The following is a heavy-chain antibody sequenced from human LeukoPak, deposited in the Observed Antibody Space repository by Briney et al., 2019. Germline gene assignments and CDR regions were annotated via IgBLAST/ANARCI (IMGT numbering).Heavy chain of an antibody. D-gene: IGHD5-18*01. V-gene: IGHV4-39*07. CDR1: GGSISSSSYY. Sequence: SETLSLTCTVSGGSISSSSYYWGWIRQPPGKGLEWIGSIYYSGSTYYNPSLKSRVTISVDTSKNQFSLKLSSVTAADTAVYYCARVAYTDTAMGTVDYWGQGTLVTVSS. CDR2: IYYSGST. J-gene: IGHJ4*02. CDR3: ARVAYTDTAMGTVDY.